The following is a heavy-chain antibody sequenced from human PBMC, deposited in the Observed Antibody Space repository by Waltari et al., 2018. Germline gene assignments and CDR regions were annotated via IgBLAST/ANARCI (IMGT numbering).Heavy chain of an antibody. CDR3: ARRALQYYFEY. CDR2: VYHTGST. J-gene: IGHJ4*01. D-gene: IGHD4-4*01. CDR1: NDSITSNNW. V-gene: IGHV4-4*02. Sequence: QVQLKESGPGLVKPSETLSLTCVVSNDSITSNNWWSWVRQSPRKGLEWIGDVYHTGSTNDSPSLKSRVTISIDKSKNEFSLNLKSVTAADTAIYYCARRALQYYFEYWGQGILVTVSS.